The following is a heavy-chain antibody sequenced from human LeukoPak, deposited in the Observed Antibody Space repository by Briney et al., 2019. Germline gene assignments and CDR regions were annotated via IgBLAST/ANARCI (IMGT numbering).Heavy chain of an antibody. J-gene: IGHJ4*02. CDR2: LYYSGST. CDR1: GGSISSYY. D-gene: IGHD5-18*01. CDR3: ARAGGYGGSLAY. V-gene: IGHV4-59*01. Sequence: KTLETPSLPCTVPGGSISSYYWSWVRQPPGEGLEWIGYLYYSGSTNYNPSLKSRVTISVDTSKNQFSLKLSSVTAADTAVYYCARAGGYGGSLAYWGQGALVTVSS.